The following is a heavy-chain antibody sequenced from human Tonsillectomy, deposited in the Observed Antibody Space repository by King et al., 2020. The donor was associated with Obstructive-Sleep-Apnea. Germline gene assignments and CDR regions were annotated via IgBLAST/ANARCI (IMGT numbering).Heavy chain of an antibody. CDR2: TSGSSRTI. CDR1: GFTFSNYN. CDR3: ARGASGADYGLNYYLDY. V-gene: IGHV3-48*04. J-gene: IGHJ4*02. Sequence: VQLVESGGGLVQPGGSLRLSCAASGFTFSNYNINWVRQAPGKGLEWVSYTSGSSRTIYFADSVKGRFTISRDNAKNSLYLQMNSLRVEDTAVYYCARGASGADYGLNYYLDYWGQGTLGTVSS. D-gene: IGHD4-17*01.